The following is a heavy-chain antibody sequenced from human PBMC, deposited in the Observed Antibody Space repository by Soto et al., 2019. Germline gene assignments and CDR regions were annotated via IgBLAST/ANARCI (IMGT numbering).Heavy chain of an antibody. V-gene: IGHV1-18*01. CDR2: ISAYNGNT. CDR3: ARDREGIAARQHYYYGMDV. Sequence: GASVKVSCKASGYTFTSYGISWVRQAPGQGLEWMGWISAYNGNTNYAQKLQGRVTMTTDTSTSTAYMELRSLRSDDTAVYYCARDREGIAARQHYYYGMDVWGQGNTVTVS. J-gene: IGHJ6*02. CDR1: GYTFTSYG. D-gene: IGHD6-6*01.